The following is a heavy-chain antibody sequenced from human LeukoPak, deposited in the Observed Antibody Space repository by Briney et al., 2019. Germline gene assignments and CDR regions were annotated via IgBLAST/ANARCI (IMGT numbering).Heavy chain of an antibody. D-gene: IGHD6-6*01. Sequence: GASVKVSCKASGYTFTGYYIHWVRQAPGQGLEWMGWINPNNGDTNFAQKFQGRVTMTRDTSISTVYMELSRLRSDDTAVYYCARVLWISSSVDMDVWGKGTTVTVSS. V-gene: IGHV1-2*02. J-gene: IGHJ6*03. CDR3: ARVLWISSSVDMDV. CDR1: GYTFTGYY. CDR2: INPNNGDT.